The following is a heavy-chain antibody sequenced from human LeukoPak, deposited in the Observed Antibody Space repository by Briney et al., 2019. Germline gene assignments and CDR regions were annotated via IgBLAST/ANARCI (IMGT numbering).Heavy chain of an antibody. J-gene: IGHJ4*02. D-gene: IGHD6-13*01. CDR3: AREGATAGIGINSFDY. Sequence: GASVKVSCKASDYTFTSYGITWVRLAPGQGLEWMGWTSACSGNTNYAQKFQGRVTMTTDTSTSTAYMELRSQRSDDTAVYYCAREGATAGIGINSFDYWGQGTLVTVSS. CDR2: TSACSGNT. CDR1: DYTFTSYG. V-gene: IGHV1-18*01.